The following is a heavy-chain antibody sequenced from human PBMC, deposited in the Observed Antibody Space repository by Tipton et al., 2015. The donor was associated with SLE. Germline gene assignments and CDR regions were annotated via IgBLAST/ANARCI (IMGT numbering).Heavy chain of an antibody. CDR1: GFTFNSYA. J-gene: IGHJ6*02. D-gene: IGHD6-13*01. CDR2: ISSSSSYI. CDR3: AREAAAAVSSGMDV. Sequence: SLRLSCAASGFTFNSYAMSWVRQAPGKGLEWVSSISSSSSYIYYADSVRGRFTISRDNAKNSLYLQMNSLRAEDTAVYYCAREAAAAVSSGMDVWGQGTTVTVSS. V-gene: IGHV3-21*03.